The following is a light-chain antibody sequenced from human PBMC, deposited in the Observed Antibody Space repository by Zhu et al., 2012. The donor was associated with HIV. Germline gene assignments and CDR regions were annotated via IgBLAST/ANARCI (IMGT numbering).Light chain of an antibody. J-gene: IGKJ2*01. V-gene: IGKV3-15*01. CDR3: QQYSNWYT. CDR2: DAS. Sequence: EIVLTQSPATLSVSPGERATLSCRASQSVSSNLAWYQQKPGQAPRLLIYDASTRATGIPARFSGSGSGAEFTLTISSMQPEDFAFYYCQQYSNWYTFGQGTKLEIK. CDR1: QSVSSN.